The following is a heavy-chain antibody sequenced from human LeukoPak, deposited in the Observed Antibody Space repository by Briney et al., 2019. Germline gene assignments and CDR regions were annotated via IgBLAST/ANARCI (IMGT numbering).Heavy chain of an antibody. D-gene: IGHD3-16*02. CDR3: AKYVWGSYPTFEDY. Sequence: PSETLSLTCTVSGGYVSSYYWSWIRQPPGKGLEWIGYISYSGSTNYNPSLKSRVTISVDTSKNQFSLKLSSVTAADTAVYYCAKYVWGSYPTFEDYWGQGTLVTVSS. V-gene: IGHV4-59*02. J-gene: IGHJ4*02. CDR1: GGYVSSYY. CDR2: ISYSGST.